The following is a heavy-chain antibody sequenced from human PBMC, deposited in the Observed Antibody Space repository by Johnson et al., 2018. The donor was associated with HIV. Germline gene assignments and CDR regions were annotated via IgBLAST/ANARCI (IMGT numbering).Heavy chain of an antibody. CDR1: GFTFSSYA. Sequence: QVQLVESGGGVVQPGRSLRLSCAASGFTFSSYAMHWVRQAPGKGLEWVAVISYDGSNKYYADSVKGRFTISRDNSKDPLFLQMNSLRAEDTALYYCARLRGYSGYDSFDIWGQGTMVTVSS. J-gene: IGHJ3*02. CDR2: ISYDGSNK. V-gene: IGHV3-30-3*01. D-gene: IGHD5-12*01. CDR3: ARLRGYSGYDSFDI.